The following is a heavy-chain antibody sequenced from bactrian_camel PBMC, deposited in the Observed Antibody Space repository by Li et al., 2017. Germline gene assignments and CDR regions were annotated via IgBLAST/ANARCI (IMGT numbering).Heavy chain of an antibody. CDR3: AAVIDPPPVGIYCSRGYSPSYSSRIKH. D-gene: IGHD2*01. V-gene: IGHV3S40*01. J-gene: IGHJ4*01. Sequence: VQLVESGGGLVQPGGSLRLSCAASGFTFSSYSMSWVRQAPGKGLEWVSTINSGGGTTYYADSVKGRFTISRDNAKNTVYLQMTSLKPEDTGVYYCAAVIDPPPVGIYCSRGYSPSYSSRIKHWGQGTQVTVS. CDR1: GFTFSSYS. CDR2: INSGGGTT.